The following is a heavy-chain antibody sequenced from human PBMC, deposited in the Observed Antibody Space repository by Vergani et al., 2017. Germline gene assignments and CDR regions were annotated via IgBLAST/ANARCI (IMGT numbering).Heavy chain of an antibody. D-gene: IGHD3-10*01. V-gene: IGHV3-53*05. CDR1: GFTVSSNY. CDR3: AKGLLWFGERVSGFGY. CDR2: IYSGGST. J-gene: IGHJ4*02. Sequence: EVQLVETGGGLIQPGGSLRLSCAASGFTVSSNYMSWVRQAPGKGLEWVSVIYSGGSTYYADSVKGRFTISRDNSKNTLYLQMNSLRAEDTAVYYCAKGLLWFGERVSGFGYWGQGTLVTVSS.